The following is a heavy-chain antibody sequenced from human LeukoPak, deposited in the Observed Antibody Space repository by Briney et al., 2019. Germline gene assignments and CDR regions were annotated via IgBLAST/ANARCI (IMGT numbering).Heavy chain of an antibody. CDR3: ARLADGDHFDY. Sequence: SGGSLRLSCAASGFTVSGNYMSWVRQAPGKGLEWVSVIYSGGSTYYADSVKGRFTISRDNSKNTLYLQMNSLRAEDTAVYYCARLADGDHFDYWGQGTLVTVSS. CDR1: GFTVSGNY. CDR2: IYSGGST. D-gene: IGHD4-17*01. J-gene: IGHJ4*02. V-gene: IGHV3-53*01.